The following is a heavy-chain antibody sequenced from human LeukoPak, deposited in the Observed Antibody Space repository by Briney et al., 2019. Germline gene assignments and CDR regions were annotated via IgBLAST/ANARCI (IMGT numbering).Heavy chain of an antibody. Sequence: PSETLSLTCTVSGGSISSRPYCWGWIRQPPGKGLEWLGSFYYSGSTSYRSSLKSRLSISVDTSKNQISLKLSSVTAADTAVYYCARRYYGSGSYYNVFDYWGQGTLVTVSS. CDR3: ARRYYGSGSYYNVFDY. D-gene: IGHD3-10*01. CDR2: FYYSGST. V-gene: IGHV4-39*01. CDR1: GGSISSRPYC. J-gene: IGHJ4*02.